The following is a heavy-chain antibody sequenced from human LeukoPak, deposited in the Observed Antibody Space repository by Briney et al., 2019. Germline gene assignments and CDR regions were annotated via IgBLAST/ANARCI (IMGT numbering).Heavy chain of an antibody. CDR3: ARHSSGWFSFEY. CDR2: INYSGTT. D-gene: IGHD6-19*01. CDR1: GGSISSSTYY. Sequence: SETLSLTCTVSGGSISSSTYYWGWIRQPPGKGLEWIGSINYSGTTYYNPSLKSRVTVSVDTSKNHFSLKRSSVTAADTAVYYCARHSSGWFSFEYWGQGTLVTDSS. J-gene: IGHJ4*02. V-gene: IGHV4-39*01.